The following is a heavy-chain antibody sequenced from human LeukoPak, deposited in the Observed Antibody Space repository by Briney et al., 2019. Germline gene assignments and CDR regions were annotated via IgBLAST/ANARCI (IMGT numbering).Heavy chain of an antibody. CDR2: ITSNGGST. CDR1: GFTFSSYA. Sequence: GGSLRLSCSASGFTFSSYAMYWVRQAPGKGLECVSAITSNGGSTYYADSVKGRFTVSRDNSKNTLYLRMSSLRDEDTAVYYCVKGSGSYYYGSGSSLFDPWGQGTLVTVSS. V-gene: IGHV3-64D*06. CDR3: VKGSGSYYYGSGSSLFDP. J-gene: IGHJ5*02. D-gene: IGHD3-10*01.